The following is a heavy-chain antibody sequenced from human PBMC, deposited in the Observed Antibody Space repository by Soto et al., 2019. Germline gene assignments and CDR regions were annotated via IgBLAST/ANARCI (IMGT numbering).Heavy chain of an antibody. V-gene: IGHV1-69*13. CDR1: GGTFSSYA. Sequence: GASVKVSCKASGGTFSSYAISWVRQAPGQGLEWMGGIIPIFGTANYAQKFQGRVTITADESTSTAYMELSSLRSEDTAVYYCARDSAQTLRFVEGKDYYYGMDVWGQGTTVTVSS. CDR3: ARDSAQTLRFVEGKDYYYGMDV. D-gene: IGHD3-3*01. CDR2: IIPIFGTA. J-gene: IGHJ6*02.